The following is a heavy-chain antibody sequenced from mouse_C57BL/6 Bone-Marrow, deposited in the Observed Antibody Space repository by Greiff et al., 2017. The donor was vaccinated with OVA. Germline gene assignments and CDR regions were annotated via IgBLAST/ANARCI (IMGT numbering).Heavy chain of an antibody. Sequence: QVQLQQPGAELVKPGASVKVSCKASGYTFTSYWLHWVKQRPGQGLEWIGRIHPSDSDTNYNQKSKGKATLTVDKSSSTAFMQLCSLASEDSTVYYCGQTSQASWFAYWGNGTLVTVSA. CDR2: IHPSDSDT. CDR1: GYTFTSYW. J-gene: IGHJ3*01. V-gene: IGHV1-74*01. D-gene: IGHD3-2*02. CDR3: GQTSQASWFAY.